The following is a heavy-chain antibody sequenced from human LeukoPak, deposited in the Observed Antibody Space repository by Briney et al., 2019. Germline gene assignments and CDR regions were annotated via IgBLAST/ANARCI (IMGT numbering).Heavy chain of an antibody. J-gene: IGHJ3*02. CDR1: GGSISSGGYY. CDR3: ATYSGSYHLTFDI. V-gene: IGHV4-31*03. D-gene: IGHD1-26*01. CDR2: IYTSGST. Sequence: SQTLSLTCTVSGGSISSGGYYWSWIRQHPGKGLEWIGYIYTSGSTNYNPSLKSRVTISVDTSKNQFSLKLSSVTAADTAVYYCATYSGSYHLTFDIWGQGTMVTVSS.